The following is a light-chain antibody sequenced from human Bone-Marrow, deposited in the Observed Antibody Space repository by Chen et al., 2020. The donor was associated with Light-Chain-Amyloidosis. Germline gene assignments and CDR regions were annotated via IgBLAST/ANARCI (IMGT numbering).Light chain of an antibody. CDR1: GNDVGIYKL. CDR3: CSFAGGVVP. V-gene: IGLV2-23*01. Sequence: QSALRQPPSGAGSPGQSTTISCTGAGNDVGIYKLVSWYQHHPGKAPKLIIYEATARPSGVSTRFSGSQSGNTASLTISGLQAEDEADYYCCSFAGGVVPFGGGTKVTVL. CDR2: EAT. J-gene: IGLJ2*01.